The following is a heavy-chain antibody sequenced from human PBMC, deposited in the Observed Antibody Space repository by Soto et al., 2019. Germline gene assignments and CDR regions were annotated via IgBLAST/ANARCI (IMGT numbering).Heavy chain of an antibody. D-gene: IGHD6-19*01. CDR3: ARVGSSGWSPDY. Sequence: PSETLSLTCTVSCGSISGHYWIWIRQPPGEGMEWIGYIFYSGSTTYNNKPSLKSRVSISVDTSKNQFYLRLSSVTAAYTAVYYCARVGSSGWSPDYWGQVTLVTVSS. V-gene: IGHV4-59*11. CDR1: CGSISGHY. CDR2: IFYSGST. J-gene: IGHJ4*02.